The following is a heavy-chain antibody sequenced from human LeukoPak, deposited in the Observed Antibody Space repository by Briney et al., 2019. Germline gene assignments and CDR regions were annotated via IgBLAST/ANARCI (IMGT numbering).Heavy chain of an antibody. CDR3: ARGPYFDWSIYYYGMDV. D-gene: IGHD3-9*01. CDR1: GYTFTSYY. CDR2: INPSGGST. Sequence: ASVKVSCKASGYTFTSYYMHWVRQAPGQGLEWMGIINPSGGSTSYAQKFQGRVTMTTDTSTATAYMELRSLRSDDTAVYYCARGPYFDWSIYYYGMDVWGQGTTVTVSS. J-gene: IGHJ6*02. V-gene: IGHV1-46*01.